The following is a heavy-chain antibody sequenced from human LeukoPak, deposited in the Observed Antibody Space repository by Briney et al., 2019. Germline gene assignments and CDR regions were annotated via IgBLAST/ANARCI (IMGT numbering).Heavy chain of an antibody. D-gene: IGHD5-24*01. Sequence: TGGSLRLSCAASGFTFSSYEMNWVRQAPGKGLEWVSYISSSGSTRYYVDSVKGRFTISRDTAKNSLYLQMNSLRAEDTAVYYCARGWRYFDYWGQGTLVTVSS. CDR1: GFTFSSYE. CDR2: ISSSGSTR. J-gene: IGHJ4*02. V-gene: IGHV3-48*03. CDR3: ARGWRYFDY.